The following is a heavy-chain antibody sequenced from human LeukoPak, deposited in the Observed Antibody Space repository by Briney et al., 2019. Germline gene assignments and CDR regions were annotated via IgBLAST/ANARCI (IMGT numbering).Heavy chain of an antibody. V-gene: IGHV3-53*01. CDR1: GFTVSSNY. CDR3: AKDLSADSGRIDY. D-gene: IGHD6-19*01. Sequence: GGSLRLSCAASGFTVSSNYMSWVRQAPGKGLEWVSVIYSGGSTYYADSVKGRFTISRDNSKNTLYLQMNSLRAEDTAVYYCAKDLSADSGRIDYWGQGTLVTVSS. J-gene: IGHJ4*02. CDR2: IYSGGST.